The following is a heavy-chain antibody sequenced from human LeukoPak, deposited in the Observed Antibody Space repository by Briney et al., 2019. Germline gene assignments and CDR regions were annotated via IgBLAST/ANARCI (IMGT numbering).Heavy chain of an antibody. V-gene: IGHV4-39*07. D-gene: IGHD6-13*01. J-gene: IGHJ5*02. Sequence: PSETLSLTCTVSGGSISSSSYYWGWIRQPPGKGLEWIGSIYYSGSTYYNPSLKSRVTISVDTSKNQFSLKLSSVTAADTAVYYCARDRYSSSWYSSWGQGTLVTVSS. CDR3: ARDRYSSSWYSS. CDR2: IYYSGST. CDR1: GGSISSSSYY.